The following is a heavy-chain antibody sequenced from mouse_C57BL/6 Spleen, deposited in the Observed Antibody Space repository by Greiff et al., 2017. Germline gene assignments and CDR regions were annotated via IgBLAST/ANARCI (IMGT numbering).Heavy chain of an antibody. V-gene: IGHV1-52*01. CDR2: IDPSDSET. Sequence: QVQLQQPGAELVRPGSSVKLSCKASGYTFTSYWMHWVKQRPIQGLEWIGNIDPSDSETHYNQKFKDKATLTVDKSSSTAYMQLSSLTSEDSAVYYCARHYGNYGDFEGWGTGTTVTVSS. CDR1: GYTFTSYW. CDR3: ARHYGNYGDFEG. J-gene: IGHJ1*03. D-gene: IGHD2-1*01.